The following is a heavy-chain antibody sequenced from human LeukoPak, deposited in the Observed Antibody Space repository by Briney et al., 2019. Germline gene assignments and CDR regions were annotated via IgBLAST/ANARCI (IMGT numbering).Heavy chain of an antibody. D-gene: IGHD6-19*01. Sequence: GGSLRLSCAASGFTFSSYSMNWVRQAPGKGLEWVSSISSSSSYIYYADSVKGRFTISRDNAKNSLYLQMNSLRAEDTAVYYCAKDRPGSIAVAGRYWGQGTLVTVSS. CDR2: ISSSSSYI. J-gene: IGHJ4*02. CDR3: AKDRPGSIAVAGRY. V-gene: IGHV3-21*04. CDR1: GFTFSSYS.